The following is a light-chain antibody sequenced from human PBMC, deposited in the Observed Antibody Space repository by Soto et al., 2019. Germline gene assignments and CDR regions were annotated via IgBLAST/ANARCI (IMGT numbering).Light chain of an antibody. CDR3: ASWDDSLNGVV. CDR1: SSNIGSDT. V-gene: IGLV1-44*01. CDR2: NNN. Sequence: QSVLTQPPSASGTPGQRVTISCSGSSSNIGSDTVNWYQQLPGTAPKLLIYNNNQRPSGVPDRFSGSQSGTSASLAISGLQYEDGADYYCASWDDSLNGVVFGGGTKLTVL. J-gene: IGLJ2*01.